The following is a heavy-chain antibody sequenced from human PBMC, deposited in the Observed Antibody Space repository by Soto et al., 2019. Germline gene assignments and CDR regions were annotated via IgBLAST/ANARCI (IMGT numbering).Heavy chain of an antibody. V-gene: IGHV4-61*01. Sequence: QVQLQESGPGLVKPSETLSLTCTVSGGSVSSGSYYWSWIRQPPGKGLEWIGYIYYSGSTNYNPSLKSRVTISVATSKTQFSLKLSSVTAADTAVYYCASNYVLDRRYYSYGMDVWGQGTTVTVSS. D-gene: IGHD1-1*01. CDR1: GGSVSSGSYY. CDR2: IYYSGST. CDR3: ASNYVLDRRYYSYGMDV. J-gene: IGHJ6*02.